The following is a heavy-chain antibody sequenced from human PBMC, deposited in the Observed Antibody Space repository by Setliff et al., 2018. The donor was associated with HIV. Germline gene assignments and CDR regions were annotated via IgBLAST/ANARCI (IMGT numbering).Heavy chain of an antibody. CDR2: VIPIFGTA. V-gene: IGHV1-69*13. D-gene: IGHD3-22*01. Sequence: SVKVSCKASGDTFNSYAISWVRQAPGQRLEWMGGVIPIFGTANYAQKFQGRVTITADESTSTAYMELSSLRSEDTAVYYCAKGGYYDSTGYYYYYLYYLDEWGKGTTVTVSS. CDR3: AKGGYYDSTGYYYYYLYYLDE. J-gene: IGHJ6*03. CDR1: GDTFNSYA.